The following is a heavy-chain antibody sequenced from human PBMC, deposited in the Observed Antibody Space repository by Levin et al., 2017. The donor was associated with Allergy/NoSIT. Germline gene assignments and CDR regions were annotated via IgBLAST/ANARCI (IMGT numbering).Heavy chain of an antibody. CDR2: IYYSGST. CDR1: GGSISSSSYY. J-gene: IGHJ5*02. D-gene: IGHD1-26*01. Sequence: RTSETLSLTCTVSGGSISSSSYYWGWIRQPPGKGLEWIGSIYYSGSTYYNPSLKSRVTISVDTSKNQFSLKLSSVTAADTAVYYCAREWEPRRRWFDPWGQGTLVTVSS. CDR3: AREWEPRRRWFDP. V-gene: IGHV4-39*07.